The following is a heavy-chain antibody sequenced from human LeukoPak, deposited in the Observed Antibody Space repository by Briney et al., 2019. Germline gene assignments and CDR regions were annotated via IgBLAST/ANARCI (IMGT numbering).Heavy chain of an antibody. CDR1: GFTFDDYA. V-gene: IGHV3-9*01. CDR2: ISWNSGSI. Sequence: GGSLRLSCAASGFTFDDYAMHWVRQAPGKGLEWVSGISWNSGSIGYADSVKGRFTISRDNAKNTLYLQMTSLRAEDTALYYCAKDVRDCNSTSCYWPLWFDPWGQGTLVTVSS. D-gene: IGHD2-2*01. CDR3: AKDVRDCNSTSCYWPLWFDP. J-gene: IGHJ5*02.